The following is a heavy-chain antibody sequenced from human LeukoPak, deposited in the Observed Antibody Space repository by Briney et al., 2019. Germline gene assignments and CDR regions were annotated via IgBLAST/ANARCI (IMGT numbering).Heavy chain of an antibody. CDR3: ARPPNHCSGGPCYFPFDC. CDR1: GFTFSSYW. CDR2: IKQDGSEK. D-gene: IGHD2-15*01. V-gene: IGHV3-7*01. Sequence: PGGSLRLSCAASGFTFSSYWMNWVRQAPGKGLEWVANIKQDGSEKYYEDSVNGRFTISRDNAKNSLYLQMNSLRVEDTAVYYCARPPNHCSGGPCYFPFDCWGQGTLVTVSS. J-gene: IGHJ4*02.